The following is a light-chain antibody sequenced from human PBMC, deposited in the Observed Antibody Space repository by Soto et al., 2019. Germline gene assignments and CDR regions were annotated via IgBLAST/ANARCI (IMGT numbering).Light chain of an antibody. J-gene: IGKJ1*01. V-gene: IGKV3-20*01. CDR1: QSVSSSY. Sequence: EIVLTQSPGTLSLSPGERATLSCRASQSVSSSYLDWYQQKPVQAPRLLIDGASSRATSIPDRFSGSVSGSDFTLTISRLEPEDFAVYYCQQYGSSHGTFGQVTNVDSK. CDR3: QQYGSSHGT. CDR2: GAS.